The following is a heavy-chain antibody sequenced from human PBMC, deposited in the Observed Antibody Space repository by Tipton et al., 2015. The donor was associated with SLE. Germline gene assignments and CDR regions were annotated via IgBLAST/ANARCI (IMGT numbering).Heavy chain of an antibody. CDR2: VYDSGTT. D-gene: IGHD5-24*01. CDR1: GGSIRSDTYY. CDR3: ATTGEQMSTIYDTFDI. Sequence: TLSLTCTVSGGSIRSDTYYWGWIRQPPGKGLEWIGSVYDSGTTYYNPSLKSRVIISLDTSKNQFSLRLTSVTAADTAVYYCATTGEQMSTIYDTFDIWGRGTKVTVSS. J-gene: IGHJ3*02. V-gene: IGHV4-39*07.